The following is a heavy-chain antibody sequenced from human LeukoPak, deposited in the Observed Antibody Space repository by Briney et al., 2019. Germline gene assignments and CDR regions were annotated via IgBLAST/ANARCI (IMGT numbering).Heavy chain of an antibody. D-gene: IGHD3-22*01. Sequence: ASVKVSCKASGYIFTGYYMHWVRQAPGQGLEWMGWISAYNGNTNYAQKLQGRVTMTTDTSTSTAYMELRSLRSDDTAVYYCARDRYYYDSSGYYTETYFDYWGQGTLVTVSS. J-gene: IGHJ4*02. CDR2: ISAYNGNT. CDR3: ARDRYYYDSSGYYTETYFDY. CDR1: GYIFTGYY. V-gene: IGHV1-18*04.